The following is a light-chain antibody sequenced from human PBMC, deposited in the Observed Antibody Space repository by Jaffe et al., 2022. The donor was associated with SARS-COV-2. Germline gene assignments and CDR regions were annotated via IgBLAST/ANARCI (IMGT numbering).Light chain of an antibody. V-gene: IGKV3-15*01. CDR1: QSVSNN. CDR3: QQYNNWPYT. Sequence: EIVMTQSPATLSVSPGEGATLSCRASQSVSNNLAWYQQKPGQAPRLLIYGASSRATGSPARFSGSGFGTEFTLTISSLQSEDFAVYYCQQYNNWPYTFGQGTKLEIK. CDR2: GAS. J-gene: IGKJ2*01.